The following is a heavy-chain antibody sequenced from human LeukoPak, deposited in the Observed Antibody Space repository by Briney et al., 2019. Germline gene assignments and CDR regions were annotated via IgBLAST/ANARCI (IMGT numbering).Heavy chain of an antibody. V-gene: IGHV3-33*01. CDR3: ARDLQPPGALLDY. D-gene: IGHD2-2*01. CDR2: IWYDGSNK. Sequence: GGSLRLSCAASGFTFSSYGMHWVRQAPGKGLEWVAVIWYDGSNKYYADSVKGRFTISRDNSKNTLYLQMNSLRAEDTAVYYCARDLQPPGALLDYWGQGTLVTVSS. CDR1: GFTFSSYG. J-gene: IGHJ4*02.